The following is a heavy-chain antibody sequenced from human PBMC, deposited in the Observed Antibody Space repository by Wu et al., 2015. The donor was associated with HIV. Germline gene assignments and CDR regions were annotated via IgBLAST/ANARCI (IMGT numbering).Heavy chain of an antibody. D-gene: IGHD6-19*01. J-gene: IGHJ4*02. Sequence: QVQLVQSGAEVKKPGSSVKVSCKASGGGFKNYAISWVRQAPGQGLEWMGGIIPLFGTTEYAQLFQGRVTITTDESTSTAYMRLSSLRSEDTAVYFCASPRSPGFSSAWPTYFDYWGQGTLVTVSS. CDR2: IIPLFGTT. CDR3: ASPRSPGFSSAWPTYFDY. V-gene: IGHV1-69*05. CDR1: GGGFKNYA.